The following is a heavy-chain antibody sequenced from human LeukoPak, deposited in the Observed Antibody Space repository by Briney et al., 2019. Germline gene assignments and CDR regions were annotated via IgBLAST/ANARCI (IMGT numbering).Heavy chain of an antibody. V-gene: IGHV1-2*02. CDR2: INPNSGGT. CDR1: GYTFTGYY. Sequence: RASVKVSCKASGYTFTGYYMHWLRQAPGQGLEWMGWINPNSGGTNSAQKFQGRVTMTSDTSISTAYMELSRLRSDDTAAYYCARVIWELLWDALNIWGQGTMVTVSS. CDR3: ARVIWELLWDALNI. J-gene: IGHJ3*02. D-gene: IGHD1-26*01.